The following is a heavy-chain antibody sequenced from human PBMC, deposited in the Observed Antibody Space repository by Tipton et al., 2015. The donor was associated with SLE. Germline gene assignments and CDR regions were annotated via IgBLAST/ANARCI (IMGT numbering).Heavy chain of an antibody. CDR2: IGTAGDT. D-gene: IGHD3-10*01. CDR3: ARWGTGRAFDF. V-gene: IGHV3-13*01. CDR1: FFPFSSYD. J-gene: IGHJ3*01. Sequence: SLLLSFSSSFFPFSSYDMHWVRQATGKGLEWVSAIGTAGDTYYPGSVKGRSTISRENAKNSLYLQMNSLRAGDTAVYYCARWGTGRAFDFWGQGTMVTVSS.